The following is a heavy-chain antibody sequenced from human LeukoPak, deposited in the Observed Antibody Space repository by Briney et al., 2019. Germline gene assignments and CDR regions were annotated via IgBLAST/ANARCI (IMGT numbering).Heavy chain of an antibody. CDR2: LSRSGTI. Sequence: GGSLRLSCSASGFISSTWSVNWVRQAPGKGLECVSHLSRSGTIFYADSVKRRFTISRDNGNNSLSLQMNSLRVEDTAVYYCARGGGSRVDDAFDLWGQGTMVTVSS. CDR3: ARGGGSRVDDAFDL. V-gene: IGHV3-48*01. D-gene: IGHD2-15*01. J-gene: IGHJ3*01. CDR1: GFISSTWS.